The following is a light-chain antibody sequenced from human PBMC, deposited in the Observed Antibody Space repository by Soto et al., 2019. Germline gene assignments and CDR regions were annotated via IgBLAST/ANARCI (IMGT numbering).Light chain of an antibody. V-gene: IGLV2-23*02. CDR1: SSDVGGYNL. Sequence: QSALTQPASVSGSPGQSITISCTGTSSDVGGYNLVSWYQQHPGKAPTLIIYEVSERPSAVSNRLSGSKSGNTASLTISGLQAEDEADYYCCSYAGSSIYVFGSGTKLTVL. J-gene: IGLJ1*01. CDR3: CSYAGSSIYV. CDR2: EVS.